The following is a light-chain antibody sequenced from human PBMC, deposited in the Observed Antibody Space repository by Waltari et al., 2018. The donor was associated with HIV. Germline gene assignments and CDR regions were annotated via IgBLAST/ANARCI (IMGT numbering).Light chain of an antibody. V-gene: IGKV1-12*01. Sequence: DIQLTQSPAPVSAFVGDEITITCRASQGIDIGLTCYQQKPGEAPKHLIYDASRLQSGVPLRFTGTGSGTDFTLTISGLQPDDFAVYSCQQAHSFPHTFGGGTQVE. CDR3: QQAHSFPHT. CDR2: DAS. J-gene: IGKJ4*01. CDR1: QGIDIG.